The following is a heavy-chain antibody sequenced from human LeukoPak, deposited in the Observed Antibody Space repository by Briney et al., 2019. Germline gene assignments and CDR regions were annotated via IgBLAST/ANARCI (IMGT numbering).Heavy chain of an antibody. CDR3: ARERGLWFGELAAYYYGMDV. J-gene: IGHJ6*02. V-gene: IGHV3-30-3*01. D-gene: IGHD3-10*01. Sequence: PGGSLRLPCAASGFTFSSYAMHWVRQAPGKGLEWVAVISYDGSNKYYADSVKGRFTISRDNSKNTLYLQMNSLRAEDTAVYYCARERGLWFGELAAYYYGMDVWGQGTTVTVSS. CDR2: ISYDGSNK. CDR1: GFTFSSYA.